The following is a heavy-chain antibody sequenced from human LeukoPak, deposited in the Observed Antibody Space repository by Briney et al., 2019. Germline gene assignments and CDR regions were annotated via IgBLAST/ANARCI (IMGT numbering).Heavy chain of an antibody. Sequence: VKVSCKASRGTFSSYAISGVRQAPGEGVEWVGGIFPIFGTANYAQKLQGRVTLTAEEFPNTAYMGLSSLRAEGTGRYYCATSRPKYYSDTSGYYLGYWGQGTLVTASS. V-gene: IGHV1-69*01. CDR3: ATSRPKYYSDTSGYYLGY. CDR2: IFPIFGTA. J-gene: IGHJ4*02. D-gene: IGHD3-22*01. CDR1: RGTFSSYA.